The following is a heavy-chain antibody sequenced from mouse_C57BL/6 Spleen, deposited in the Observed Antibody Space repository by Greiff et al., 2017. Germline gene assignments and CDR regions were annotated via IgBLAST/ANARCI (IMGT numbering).Heavy chain of an antibody. CDR2: INPNNGGT. CDR3: ARGLTGAPYYYAMDY. J-gene: IGHJ4*01. D-gene: IGHD4-1*01. V-gene: IGHV1-26*01. CDR1: GYTFTDYY. Sequence: EVKLQESGPELVKPGASVKISCKASGYTFTDYYMNWVKQSHGKSLEWIGDINPNNGGTSYNQKFKGKATLTVDKSSSTAYMELRSLTSEDSAVYYCARGLTGAPYYYAMDYWGQGTSVTVSS.